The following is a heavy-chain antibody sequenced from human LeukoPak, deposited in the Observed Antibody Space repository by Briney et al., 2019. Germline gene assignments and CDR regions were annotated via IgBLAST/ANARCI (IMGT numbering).Heavy chain of an antibody. CDR1: GHTFTRYY. J-gene: IGHJ4*02. V-gene: IGHV1-2*06. Sequence: ASVKVSYKASGHTFTRYYMIWGGQAPGQGGEWRGRINPNSGGTNYAQKFQGRVTMTRDTSISTAYMELSRLRSDDTAVYYCAREIGGYGTYYFDYWGQGTLVTVSS. CDR2: INPNSGGT. D-gene: IGHD5-12*01. CDR3: AREIGGYGTYYFDY.